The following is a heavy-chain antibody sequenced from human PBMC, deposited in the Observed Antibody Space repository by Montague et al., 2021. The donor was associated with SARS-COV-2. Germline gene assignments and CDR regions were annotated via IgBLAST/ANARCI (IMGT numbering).Heavy chain of an antibody. Sequence: SETLSLTCAVSGGSITGFSWSWVRQPAGKGLEWIGRVTTSGTTNYSPSLRSRVTMSVDTSKNQFSLSLNSVTAADTAIYYCARTPTCPLSLDSWGQGTLVTVSS. CDR2: VTTSGTT. D-gene: IGHD1-1*01. CDR3: ARTPTCPLSLDS. V-gene: IGHV4-4*07. CDR1: GGSITGFS. J-gene: IGHJ4*02.